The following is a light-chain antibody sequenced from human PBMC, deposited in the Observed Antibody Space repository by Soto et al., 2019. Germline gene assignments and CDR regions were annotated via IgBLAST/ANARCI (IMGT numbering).Light chain of an antibody. J-gene: IGKJ5*01. Sequence: VFTQSPGTLSLSQWERATLSCRPSHSVSTSFLAWYNQQPGQPPRLLICDASTRATGIPARFSGSGSGTEFTLTISNLQSEDFAVYYCHQYNKWPLIPFCQVRRLEIK. CDR2: DAS. CDR3: HQYNKWPLIP. V-gene: IGKV3-15*01. CDR1: HSVSTSF.